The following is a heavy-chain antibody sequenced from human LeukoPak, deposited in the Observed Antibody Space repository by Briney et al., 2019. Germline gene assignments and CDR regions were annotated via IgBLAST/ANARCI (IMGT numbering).Heavy chain of an antibody. Sequence: SETLSLTCTVSGGSISSYYWSWIRQPAGKGLEWIGRIYTSGSTNYNPSLKSRVTMSVDTSKNQFSLKLSSVTAADTAVYYCARGGYYYGSGSSPYYFDYWGQGTLVTVSS. J-gene: IGHJ4*02. CDR1: GGSISSYY. D-gene: IGHD3-10*01. CDR2: IYTSGST. V-gene: IGHV4-4*07. CDR3: ARGGYYYGSGSSPYYFDY.